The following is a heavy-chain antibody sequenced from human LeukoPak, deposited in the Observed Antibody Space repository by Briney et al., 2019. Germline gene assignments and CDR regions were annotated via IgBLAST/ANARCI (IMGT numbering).Heavy chain of an antibody. J-gene: IGHJ4*02. V-gene: IGHV3-23*01. CDR3: AKSLGVGGYTRYKGFDQ. CDR2: ISGSDGSS. D-gene: IGHD3-16*02. Sequence: GGSLRLSCAASGFTFSIYRMNWVRQAPGKGLEWVSSISGSDGSSHYADFVKGRFTISRDNSKNTLHLQMNSLRAEDTAIYYCAKSLGVGGYTRYKGFDQWGQGTLVTVSS. CDR1: GFTFSIYR.